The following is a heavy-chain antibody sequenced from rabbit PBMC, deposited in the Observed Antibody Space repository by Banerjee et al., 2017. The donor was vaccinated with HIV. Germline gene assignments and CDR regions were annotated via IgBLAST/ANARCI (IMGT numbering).Heavy chain of an antibody. J-gene: IGHJ4*01. Sequence: QEQLVESGGDLGKPGASLTLTCTASGFSFSSVYDMCWVRQAPGKGLEWIACIGTADGNTFYANWAKGRFTISKTPSTTVTLQMTSLTAADTATYFCARRADYAGGGNFNLWGPGTLVTVS. D-gene: IGHD4-2*01. CDR1: GFSFSSVYD. CDR3: ARRADYAGGGNFNL. V-gene: IGHV1S45*01. CDR2: IGTADGNT.